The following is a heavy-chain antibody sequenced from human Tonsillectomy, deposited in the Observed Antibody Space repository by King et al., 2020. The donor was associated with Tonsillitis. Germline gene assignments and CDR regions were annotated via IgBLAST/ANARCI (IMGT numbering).Heavy chain of an antibody. CDR1: GGTFSSYA. Sequence: QLVQSGAEVKKPGSSVKVSCKASGGTFSSYAISWMRQAPGQGLEWMGGIIPSVGTANYAQKFKARVTITSDESTSTAYMELSSLRSEDTAVYYCATRFGSRGWYDGAFDLWGQGTMVTVSS. CDR2: IIPSVGTA. V-gene: IGHV1-69*01. D-gene: IGHD6-19*01. CDR3: ATRFGSRGWYDGAFDL. J-gene: IGHJ3*01.